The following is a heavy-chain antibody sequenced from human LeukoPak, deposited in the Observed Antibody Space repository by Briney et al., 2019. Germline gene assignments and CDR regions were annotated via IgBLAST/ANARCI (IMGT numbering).Heavy chain of an antibody. Sequence: PSETLSLTCTVSGVSISSYYWSWIRQPPGKGLEWIGYIHYSGSTDYNPSLRSRVTISVDTSKNQFSLNLSSVTAADTAVYYCARESAGSDMGKALDIWGQGTMVTVSS. CDR1: GVSISSYY. V-gene: IGHV4-59*12. CDR3: ARESAGSDMGKALDI. CDR2: IHYSGST. D-gene: IGHD2-15*01. J-gene: IGHJ3*02.